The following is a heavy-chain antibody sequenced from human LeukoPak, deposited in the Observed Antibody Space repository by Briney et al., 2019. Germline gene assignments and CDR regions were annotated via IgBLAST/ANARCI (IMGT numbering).Heavy chain of an antibody. CDR1: GGSFSGYY. CDR3: ARGRRVFYYDSSGYYFVY. Sequence: PSETLSLTCAVYGGSFSGYYWSWLRQPPGKGLEWIGEINHSGSTNYNPSLKSRVTISVDTSKNQFSLKLSSVTAADTAVYYCARGRRVFYYDSSGYYFVYWGQGTLVTVSS. V-gene: IGHV4-34*01. D-gene: IGHD3-22*01. CDR2: INHSGST. J-gene: IGHJ4*02.